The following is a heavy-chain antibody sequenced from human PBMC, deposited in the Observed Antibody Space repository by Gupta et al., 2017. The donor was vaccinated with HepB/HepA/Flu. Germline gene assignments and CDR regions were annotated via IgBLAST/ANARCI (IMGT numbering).Heavy chain of an antibody. V-gene: IGHV3-48*02. CDR1: GFTFGTYS. Sequence: EVQLVESGGGLVQPGGSLRLSCSASGFTFGTYSMQWVRQAPGQGLEWGAYITGNSDVIKYADSVKGRFTISRDNAKNSLFLQMNSLRDEDTAVYYCGRSAGADYWGQGTPVTVSS. D-gene: IGHD6-25*01. J-gene: IGHJ4*02. CDR2: ITGNSDVI. CDR3: GRSAGADY.